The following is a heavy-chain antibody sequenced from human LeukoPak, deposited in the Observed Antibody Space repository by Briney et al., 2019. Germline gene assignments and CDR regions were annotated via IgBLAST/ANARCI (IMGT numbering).Heavy chain of an antibody. Sequence: PGTSLRLSCAPSGFTFSSYAIHWVRQAQGKGLEGGAIISYDGSNEYYADSVKGRFTISRDNSKNTLYLQINSLRAADTAVYYRAIDKGTSYLSSSAYWGQGTLVTVSS. CDR2: ISYDGSNE. CDR1: GFTFSSYA. V-gene: IGHV3-30*04. J-gene: IGHJ4*02. CDR3: AIDKGTSYLSSSAY. D-gene: IGHD6-6*01.